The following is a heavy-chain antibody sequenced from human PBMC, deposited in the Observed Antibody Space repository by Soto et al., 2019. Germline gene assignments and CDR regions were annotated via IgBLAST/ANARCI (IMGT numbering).Heavy chain of an antibody. Sequence: QVQLVESGGGVVQPGRSLRLSCTASGFTFSNYAIHWVRQAPGKGLEWVALISYDGSNKYYADSVKGRFTISRDNSKNTLYLQMNSLRAEDTAVYYCAKGSTREGSSWYGDDYWGQGTLVTVSS. CDR2: ISYDGSNK. V-gene: IGHV3-30*18. CDR1: GFTFSNYA. D-gene: IGHD6-13*01. CDR3: AKGSTREGSSWYGDDY. J-gene: IGHJ4*02.